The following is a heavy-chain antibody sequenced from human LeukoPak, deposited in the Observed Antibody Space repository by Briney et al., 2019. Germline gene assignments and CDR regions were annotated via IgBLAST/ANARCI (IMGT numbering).Heavy chain of an antibody. V-gene: IGHV4-31*03. CDR1: GGSISSGGYY. J-gene: IGHJ4*02. Sequence: SETLSLTCTISGGSISSGGYYWSWIRQHPGKGLEWIGYIYYSGSTYYNPSLRSRVTISVDTSKNQFSLKLSSVTAADTAVYYCASDSFSEGYSYGYSHLFDYWGQGTLVTVSS. D-gene: IGHD5-18*01. CDR2: IYYSGST. CDR3: ASDSFSEGYSYGYSHLFDY.